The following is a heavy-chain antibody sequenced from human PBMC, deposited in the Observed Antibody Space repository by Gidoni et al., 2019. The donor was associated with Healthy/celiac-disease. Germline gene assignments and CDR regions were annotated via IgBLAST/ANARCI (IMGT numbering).Heavy chain of an antibody. J-gene: IGHJ6*02. Sequence: QVQLVESGGGVVQPGRSLRLSCAESGFTFSSYGMHWVRPAPGKGLGWVAVIWYDGINKYYADSVKGRFTISRDNSKNTLYLQMNSLRAEDTAVYYCARGPYYGSGSYRGAYGMDVWGQGTTVTVSS. CDR3: ARGPYYGSGSYRGAYGMDV. CDR1: GFTFSSYG. CDR2: IWYDGINK. D-gene: IGHD3-10*01. V-gene: IGHV3-33*01.